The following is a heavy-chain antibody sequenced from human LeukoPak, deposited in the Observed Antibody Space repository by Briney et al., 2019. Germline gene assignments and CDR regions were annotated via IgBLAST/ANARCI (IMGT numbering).Heavy chain of an antibody. V-gene: IGHV3-53*01. CDR2: IYSGGST. J-gene: IGHJ5*02. Sequence: GGSLRLSCAASGFTVSSNYMNWVRQAPGKGLERVSVIYSGGSTYYADSVKGRFTISRDNSKNTLYLQMNSLRAEDTAVYYCARETYYYDSSGYYWFDPWGQGTLVTVSS. D-gene: IGHD3-22*01. CDR3: ARETYYYDSSGYYWFDP. CDR1: GFTVSSNY.